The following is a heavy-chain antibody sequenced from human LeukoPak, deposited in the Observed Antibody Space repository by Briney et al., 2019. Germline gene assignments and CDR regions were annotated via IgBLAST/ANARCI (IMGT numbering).Heavy chain of an antibody. CDR3: ARDKPPDY. J-gene: IGHJ4*02. CDR2: IYYSGST. V-gene: IGHV4-59*01. Sequence: SETLSLTCTVSGGSISSYYWSWVRQPPGKGLEWIGYIYYSGSTNYNPSLKSRVTISVDTSKNQFSLKLSSVTAADTAVYYCARDKPPDYWGQGTLVTVSS. CDR1: GGSISSYY.